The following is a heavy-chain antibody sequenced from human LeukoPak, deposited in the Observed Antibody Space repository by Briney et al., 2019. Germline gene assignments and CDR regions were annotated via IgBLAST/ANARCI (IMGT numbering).Heavy chain of an antibody. Sequence: PGGSLRLSCAASGFTFSRYDFHWVRQAPGRGLEWVAFIRDSGGDIWFGDSVKGRFTNSRYKSKNTVNLQMSSLRVEDTALYYCAKERGEVDTAMADYWGQGTLVTVSS. CDR1: GFTFSRYD. J-gene: IGHJ4*02. D-gene: IGHD5-18*01. V-gene: IGHV3-30*02. CDR3: AKERGEVDTAMADY. CDR2: IRDSGGDI.